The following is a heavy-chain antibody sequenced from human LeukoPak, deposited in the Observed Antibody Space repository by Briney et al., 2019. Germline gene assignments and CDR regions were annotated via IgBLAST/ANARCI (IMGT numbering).Heavy chain of an antibody. CDR2: IYYSGST. J-gene: IGHJ5*02. Sequence: PSETLSLTCTVSGGSISSSSYYWGWLRQPPGKGLEWIGSIYYSGSTYYNPSLKSRVTISVDTSKNQFSLKLSSVTAADTAVYYCARIIVGAGHDWFDPWGQGTLVTVSS. V-gene: IGHV4-39*01. CDR3: ARIIVGAGHDWFDP. CDR1: GGSISSSSYY. D-gene: IGHD1-26*01.